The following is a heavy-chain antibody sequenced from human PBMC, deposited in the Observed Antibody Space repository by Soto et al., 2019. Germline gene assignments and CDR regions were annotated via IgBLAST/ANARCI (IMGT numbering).Heavy chain of an antibody. CDR3: ARGGGSYIDY. D-gene: IGHD6-19*01. V-gene: IGHV3-7*03. Sequence: GGSLRLSCAASGFTFSSHWMVWVRQPPGKGLEWVANIKQEGGEKSYGDSVKGRFTVSRDNAQNSLYLQMTSLRVEDTAMYYCARGGGSYIDYWGQGALVTVSS. CDR1: GFTFSSHW. CDR2: IKQEGGEK. J-gene: IGHJ4*02.